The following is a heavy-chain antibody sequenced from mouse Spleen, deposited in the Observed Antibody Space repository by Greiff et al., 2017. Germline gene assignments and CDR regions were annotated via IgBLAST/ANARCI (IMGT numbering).Heavy chain of an antibody. D-gene: IGHD2-4*01. V-gene: IGHV1-22*01. CDR3: ARVYDYDHYYAMDY. Sequence: VQLQQSGPELVKPGASVKMSCKASGYTFTDYNMHWVKQSHGKSLEWIGYINPNNGGTSYNQKFKGKATLTVNKSSSTAYMELRSLTSEDSAVYYCARVYDYDHYYAMDYWGQGTSVTVSS. CDR2: INPNNGGT. CDR1: GYTFTDYN. J-gene: IGHJ4*01.